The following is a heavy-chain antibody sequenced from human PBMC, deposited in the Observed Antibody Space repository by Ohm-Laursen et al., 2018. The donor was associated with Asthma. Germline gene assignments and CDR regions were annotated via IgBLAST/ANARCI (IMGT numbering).Heavy chain of an antibody. V-gene: IGHV3-74*01. Sequence: SLRLSCAALGFTFSSYWMHWVRQAPGKGLVWVSRINSDGSSTNYADSVKGRFTISRDNTENSLYLQMNSLRVEDTAVYFCARGRRYCDGGDCYSSYDFWGQGTLVTVSS. CDR1: GFTFSSYW. D-gene: IGHD2-15*01. J-gene: IGHJ4*02. CDR3: ARGRRYCDGGDCYSSYDF. CDR2: INSDGSST.